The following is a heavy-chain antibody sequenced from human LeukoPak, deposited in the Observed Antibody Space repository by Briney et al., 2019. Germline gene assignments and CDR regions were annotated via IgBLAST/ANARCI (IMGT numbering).Heavy chain of an antibody. CDR1: GFTFSSYG. D-gene: IGHD3-22*01. V-gene: IGHV3-30*03. J-gene: IGHJ4*02. Sequence: GGSLRLSCAASGFTFSSYGMHWVRQAPGKGLEWVAVISYDGSNKYYADSVKGRFTISRDNSKNTLYLQMNSLSAEDTAMFYCAREDRSFSLEYWGQGTLVTVSS. CDR2: ISYDGSNK. CDR3: AREDRSFSLEY.